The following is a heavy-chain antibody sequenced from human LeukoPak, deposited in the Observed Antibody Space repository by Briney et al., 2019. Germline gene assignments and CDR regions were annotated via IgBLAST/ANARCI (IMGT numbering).Heavy chain of an antibody. Sequence: GGSLRLSCAAAGFIFSTYGMYWVRQAPGKGLEWVAFIRHDGSIKNYADSVKGRSTISRDNSKNTLYLQMNSLRAEDTAVYYCAKDSLADIDYWGQGTLVTVSS. V-gene: IGHV3-30*02. D-gene: IGHD3-16*01. CDR3: AKDSLADIDY. CDR1: GFIFSTYG. CDR2: IRHDGSIK. J-gene: IGHJ4*02.